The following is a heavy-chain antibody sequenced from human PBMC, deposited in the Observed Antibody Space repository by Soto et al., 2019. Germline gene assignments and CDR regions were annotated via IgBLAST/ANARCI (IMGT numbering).Heavy chain of an antibody. V-gene: IGHV4-30-4*01. D-gene: IGHD1-1*01. CDR3: ARALAFLDV. J-gene: IGHJ6*02. CDR1: GCTISGGGYY. CDR2: IYYSGST. Sequence: SATQSLSWNVSGCTISGGGYYWIWIRQPPGKGLEWIGYIYYSGSTYYNPSLKSRVTISVDTSKNQFSLKLSSVTAADTAVYYCARALAFLDVWGQGTTVTVSS.